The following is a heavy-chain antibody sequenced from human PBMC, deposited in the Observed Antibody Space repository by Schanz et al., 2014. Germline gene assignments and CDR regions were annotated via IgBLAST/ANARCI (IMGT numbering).Heavy chain of an antibody. CDR3: ARGLVRVVMFDL. CDR2: IYDSGST. CDR1: GDSMSSGGYY. Sequence: QVQLQESGPGLVKPSQTLSLTCNVSGDSMSSGGYYWNWIRQHPGKGLEWIGYIYDSGSTYYNPSLESRVTISVGTSKNQISLKLSSVTTADTAVYYCARGLVRVVMFDLWGQGTLVTVS. J-gene: IGHJ5*02. D-gene: IGHD3-10*01. V-gene: IGHV4-31*03.